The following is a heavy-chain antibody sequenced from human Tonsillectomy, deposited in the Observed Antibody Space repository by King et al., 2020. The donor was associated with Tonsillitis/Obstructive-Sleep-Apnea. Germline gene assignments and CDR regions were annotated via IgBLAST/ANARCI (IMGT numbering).Heavy chain of an antibody. Sequence: QLQESGPGLVKPSETLSLTCTLSGGSISISSYYWGWVRQPPGTGREWIGSIYYIGSTYYNPSLKSRVTISVDTSKNQFSLKLSSVTAADTAVYYCARGDSYYYFDYWGQGTLVTVSS. CDR1: GGSISISSYY. V-gene: IGHV4-39*01. CDR2: IYYIGST. D-gene: IGHD2-21*02. CDR3: ARGDSYYYFDY. J-gene: IGHJ4*02.